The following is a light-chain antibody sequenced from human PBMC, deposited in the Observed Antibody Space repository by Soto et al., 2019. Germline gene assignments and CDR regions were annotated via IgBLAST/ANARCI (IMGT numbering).Light chain of an antibody. CDR1: SSDVGGYNY. CDR2: DVS. CDR3: SSYTSSSTIVV. V-gene: IGLV2-14*01. J-gene: IGLJ2*01. Sequence: QSALTQPASVSGSPGQSITISCTGTSSDVGGYNYVSWYQQHPGKAPKLMIFDVSYRPSGVSNRFSGSKSGNTASLTISGLQAEDEADYYCSSYTSSSTIVVFGGGTKLTVL.